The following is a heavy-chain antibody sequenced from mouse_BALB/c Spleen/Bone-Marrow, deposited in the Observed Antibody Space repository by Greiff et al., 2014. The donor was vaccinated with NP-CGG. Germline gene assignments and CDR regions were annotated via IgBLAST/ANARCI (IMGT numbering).Heavy chain of an antibody. D-gene: IGHD2-14*01. CDR3: ARYRYDGYAMDY. CDR1: GYTFTDYA. J-gene: IGHJ4*01. CDR2: VSTYSGNT. V-gene: IGHV1-67*01. Sequence: VMLVESGPELVRPGVSVKISCKGSGYTFTDYAMHWVKQSHAKSLEWIGVVSTYSGNTNYNQKFKGKATMTVDKSSSTAYMELARLTSEDSAIYYYARYRYDGYAMDYWGQGTSVTVSS.